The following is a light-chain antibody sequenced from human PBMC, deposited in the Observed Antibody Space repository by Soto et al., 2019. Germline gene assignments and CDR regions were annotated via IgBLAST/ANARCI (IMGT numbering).Light chain of an antibody. CDR2: SNI. J-gene: IGLJ1*01. V-gene: IGLV1-40*01. CDR3: QPYDSGRGFV. CDR1: SSNIGADYD. Sequence: QSVLTQPPSVSGAPGQRVTFSCIGSSSNIGADYDVHWYQQLPGTAPKLLIYSNINRPSGVPDRFSGSKSGAPAALAITGRQAEDEADYYSQPYDSGRGFVSGTGTKLTLL.